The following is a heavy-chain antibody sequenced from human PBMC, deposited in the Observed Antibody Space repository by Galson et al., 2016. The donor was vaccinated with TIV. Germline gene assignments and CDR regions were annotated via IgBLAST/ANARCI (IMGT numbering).Heavy chain of an antibody. CDR3: AKDRAADASMDYYFYHAMGV. Sequence: SLRLSCAASGFTFDDYAMHWVRQPPGKGLEWVSSFNWHGNSVVYADSVKGRFTISRDNGKTSLYLQMNSLRPEDTALYYCAKDRAADASMDYYFYHAMGVWGHGTAVTVSS. D-gene: IGHD5-18*01. V-gene: IGHV3-9*01. J-gene: IGHJ6*02. CDR1: GFTFDDYA. CDR2: FNWHGNSV.